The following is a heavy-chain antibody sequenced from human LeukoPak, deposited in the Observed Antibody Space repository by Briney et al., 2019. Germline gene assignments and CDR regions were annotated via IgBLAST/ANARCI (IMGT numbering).Heavy chain of an antibody. V-gene: IGHV3-30*18. CDR2: ISYDGSNK. J-gene: IGHJ4*02. D-gene: IGHD6-19*01. Sequence: GGSLRLSCAASGFTFSSYGMHWVRQAPGKGLEWVAVISYDGSNKYYADSVKGRFTISRDNFKNTLYLQMNSLRAEDTAVYYCAKDRGRSSGWFHFDYWGQGTLVTVSS. CDR3: AKDRGRSSGWFHFDY. CDR1: GFTFSSYG.